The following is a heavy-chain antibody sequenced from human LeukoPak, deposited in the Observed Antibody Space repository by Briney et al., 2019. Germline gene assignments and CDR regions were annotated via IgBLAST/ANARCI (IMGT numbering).Heavy chain of an antibody. Sequence: GGSLRLSCAASGFSVSSTYMSWVRQAPGKGLEWVSLIYTSGSTFYADSVMGRFTISRDNSKNTLFLQMNNLRAEDSAVYYCTRDRAGTQSWVEFDLWGQGTLVTVSS. J-gene: IGHJ5*02. CDR3: TRDRAGTQSWVEFDL. D-gene: IGHD3-10*01. V-gene: IGHV3-66*03. CDR2: IYTSGST. CDR1: GFSVSSTY.